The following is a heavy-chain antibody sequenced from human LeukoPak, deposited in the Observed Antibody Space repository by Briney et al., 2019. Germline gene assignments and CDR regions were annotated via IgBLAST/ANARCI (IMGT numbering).Heavy chain of an antibody. CDR3: ARDADVLRYFDWLGNYMDV. J-gene: IGHJ6*03. CDR2: ISAYNGNT. CDR1: GYTFTSYG. V-gene: IGHV1-18*01. Sequence: ASVKVSCKASGYTFTSYGISWVRQAPGQGLEWMGWISAYNGNTNYAQKLQGRVTMTTDTSTSTAYMELRSLRSDDTAVYYCARDADVLRYFDWLGNYMDVWGKGTTVTVSS. D-gene: IGHD3-9*01.